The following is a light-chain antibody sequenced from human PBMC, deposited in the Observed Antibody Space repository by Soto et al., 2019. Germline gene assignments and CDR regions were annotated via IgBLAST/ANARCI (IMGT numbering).Light chain of an antibody. CDR3: QQYDDYCT. J-gene: IGKJ1*01. CDR1: QSISTW. V-gene: IGKV1-5*03. CDR2: KAS. Sequence: DIQMTQSPSTLSASVGDRVTITCRASQSISTWLAWYQQKPGKAPKLLIYKASSLESGVPSRFSGSGSGTEFTLTISSLQPDDSATYYCQQYDDYCTFGQGTKVEIK.